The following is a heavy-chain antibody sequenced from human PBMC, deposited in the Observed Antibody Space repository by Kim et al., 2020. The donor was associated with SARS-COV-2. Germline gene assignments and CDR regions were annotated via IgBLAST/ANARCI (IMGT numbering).Heavy chain of an antibody. V-gene: IGHV3-13*01. D-gene: IGHD5-18*01. J-gene: IGHJ4*02. CDR3: ATGPPGYTYGHYYFDY. CDR2: IGIAGDT. CDR1: GFAFSTYD. Sequence: GGSLRLSCAASGFAFSTYDMHWVRQPTGKGLEWVSGIGIAGDTYYADSVRGRFTISRENAKNSLYLQMNSLRAGDTAVYYCATGPPGYTYGHYYFDYWGQGSLVTVSS.